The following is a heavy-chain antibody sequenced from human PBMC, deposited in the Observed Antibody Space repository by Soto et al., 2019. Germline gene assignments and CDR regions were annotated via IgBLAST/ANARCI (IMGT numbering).Heavy chain of an antibody. J-gene: IGHJ3*01. V-gene: IGHV3-23*01. CDR3: AKDRALLWYEESSDAFEF. CDR2: ISGKGDNK. Sequence: EVQLLESGGGLVQAGGSRRLSCAASGFTFSDYAMSWVRQSPGKGLEWVSRISGKGDNKKYAYSVRGRFTISRDTSNNTVYLHMTSLRAEDTAVYHCAKDRALLWYEESSDAFEFWGQGTTVTVS. CDR1: GFTFSDYA. D-gene: IGHD3-10*01.